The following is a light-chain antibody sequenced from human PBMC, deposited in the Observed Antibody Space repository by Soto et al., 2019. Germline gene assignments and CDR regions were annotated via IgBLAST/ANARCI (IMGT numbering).Light chain of an antibody. CDR3: QHYNYWPNT. Sequence: MPQSPATLSVSPGERVTLSCMSSQSVADNLAWFQQKPGQGPRLLIYGASTRATGSPARFSGSGSETDFTLTVSILRSEDSAVYYCQHYNYWPNTFGQGTRLEI. CDR2: GAS. CDR1: QSVADN. V-gene: IGKV3-15*01. J-gene: IGKJ5*01.